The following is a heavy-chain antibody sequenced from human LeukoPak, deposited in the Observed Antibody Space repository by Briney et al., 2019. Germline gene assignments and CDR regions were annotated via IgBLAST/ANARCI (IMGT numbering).Heavy chain of an antibody. Sequence: GASVKVSCKASGYTFTSYGISWVRQAPGQGLEWMGWISAYNGNTNYAQKLQGRVTMTTDTSTSTAYMELRSLRSDDTAVYYCARAPFYNYGSGSYSDYWGQGTLVTVSS. CDR3: ARAPFYNYGSGSYSDY. V-gene: IGHV1-18*01. D-gene: IGHD3-10*01. CDR1: GYTFTSYG. CDR2: ISAYNGNT. J-gene: IGHJ4*02.